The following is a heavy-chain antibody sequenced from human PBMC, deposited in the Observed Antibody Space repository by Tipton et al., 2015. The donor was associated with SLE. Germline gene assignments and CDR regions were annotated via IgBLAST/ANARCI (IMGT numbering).Heavy chain of an antibody. Sequence: SLRLSCAASGFTFSKYWMTWVRQAPGKGLEWVANIKEDGGEKSYVDSVKGRFTISRDNAKNSLYLQMDNLRPEDTAVYYCATRQGSGWYQSFDYWGQGSLFTVSS. D-gene: IGHD6-19*01. CDR2: IKEDGGEK. CDR1: GFTFSKYW. CDR3: ATRQGSGWYQSFDY. V-gene: IGHV3-7*01. J-gene: IGHJ4*02.